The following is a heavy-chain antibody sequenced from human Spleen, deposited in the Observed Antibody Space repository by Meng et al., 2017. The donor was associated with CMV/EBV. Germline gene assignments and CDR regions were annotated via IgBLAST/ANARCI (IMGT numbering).Heavy chain of an antibody. Sequence: GGYYWSWIRQHPGKGLEWIGYIYYSGSTYYNPSLKSRVTISVDTSKNQFSLKLSSVTAADTAVYYCARGISYDFWSGYYKSDGWFDPWGQGTLVTVSS. CDR1: GGYY. CDR3: ARGISYDFWSGYYKSDGWFDP. CDR2: IYYSGST. V-gene: IGHV4-31*02. J-gene: IGHJ5*02. D-gene: IGHD3-3*01.